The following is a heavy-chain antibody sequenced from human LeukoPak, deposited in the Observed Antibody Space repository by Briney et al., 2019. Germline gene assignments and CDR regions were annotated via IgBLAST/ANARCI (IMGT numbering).Heavy chain of an antibody. CDR1: GGSISSSSYY. Sequence: SETLSLTCTVSGGSISSSSYYWGWIRQPPGKGLEWIGSIYYSGSTYYNPSLKSRVTISVDTSKNQFSLKLSSVTAADTAVYYCARLPNDYVWGNRYYYFDYWGQGTLVTVSS. V-gene: IGHV4-39*01. J-gene: IGHJ4*02. CDR3: ARLPNDYVWGNRYYYFDY. D-gene: IGHD3-16*01. CDR2: IYYSGST.